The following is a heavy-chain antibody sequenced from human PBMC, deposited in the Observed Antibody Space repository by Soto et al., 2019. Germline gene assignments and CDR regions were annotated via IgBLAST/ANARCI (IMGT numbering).Heavy chain of an antibody. V-gene: IGHV3-23*01. J-gene: IGHJ4*02. D-gene: IGHD6-19*01. CDR3: AKPYRSGFFYLDN. CDR2: TSANGVSS. Sequence: GGSLRLSCAASGFTFSNYAMAWVRQAPGKGLEWVSLTSANGVSSDYADSVKGRFTLSRDNSKNTLYLQMNSLRAEDTAVYYCAKPYRSGFFYLDNWGQGTPVTVSS. CDR1: GFTFSNYA.